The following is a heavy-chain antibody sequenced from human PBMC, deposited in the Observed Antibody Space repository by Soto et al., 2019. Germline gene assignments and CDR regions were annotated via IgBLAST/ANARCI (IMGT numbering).Heavy chain of an antibody. J-gene: IGHJ4*02. Sequence: QVQLVESGGGLLRPGGALRLSCAASGFTFSDYYMSWIRQVTGKGLAWVAYISGTSDSIHYADSVKGRFTISRDNAKNSLYLQMNSLRAEDTAVYYWARCAVLTSDVTSDYWGQGTLVTVSS. CDR3: ARCAVLTSDVTSDY. V-gene: IGHV3-11*06. CDR1: GFTFSDYY. CDR2: ISGTSDSI. D-gene: IGHD3-3*01.